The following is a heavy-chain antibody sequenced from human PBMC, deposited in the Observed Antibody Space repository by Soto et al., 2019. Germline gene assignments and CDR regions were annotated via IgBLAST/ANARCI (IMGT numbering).Heavy chain of an antibody. V-gene: IGHV4-39*02. J-gene: IGHJ6*02. CDR2: MYYSGSA. Sequence: PSETLSLTCTVSGGSISSSNYHWGWIRQPPGKGLEWIGSMYYSGSAYYNPSLKSRVTISVDTSKNQFSLKLTSVTAADTAVYYCARDLWGYCGTACYPLDVWGQGTTVTVSS. D-gene: IGHD2-21*02. CDR3: ARDLWGYCGTACYPLDV. CDR1: GGSISSSNYH.